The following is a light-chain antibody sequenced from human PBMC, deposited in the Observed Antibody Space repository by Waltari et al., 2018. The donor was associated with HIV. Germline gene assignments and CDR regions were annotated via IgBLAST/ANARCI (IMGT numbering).Light chain of an antibody. V-gene: IGLV1-47*02. J-gene: IGLJ3*02. CDR1: SSNIGNHY. CDR3: AVWDNSLSAQV. CDR2: CNT. Sequence: QSVLTQSPSISGTPGKRVAISCSGSSSNIGNHYVSWYQQVPGTTPTLLIFCNTQRPSGVSDRFSGSVSGTSASLAISGLRSDDEANYYCAVWDNSLSAQVFGGGTTLTVL.